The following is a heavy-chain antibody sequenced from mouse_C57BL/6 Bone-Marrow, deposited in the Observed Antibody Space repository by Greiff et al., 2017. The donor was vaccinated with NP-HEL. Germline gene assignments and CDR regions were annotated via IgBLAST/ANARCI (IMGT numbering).Heavy chain of an antibody. J-gene: IGHJ2*01. CDR1: GFTFSDYY. CDR3: ARHGYDY. V-gene: IGHV5-12*01. Sequence: EVMLVESGGGLVQPGGSLKLSCAASGFTFSDYYMYWVRQTPEKRLEWVAYISNGGGSTYYPDTVKGRFTISSDNAKNTLYLQMSRLKSEDTAMYYGARHGYDYWGQGTTLTVSS. CDR2: ISNGGGST.